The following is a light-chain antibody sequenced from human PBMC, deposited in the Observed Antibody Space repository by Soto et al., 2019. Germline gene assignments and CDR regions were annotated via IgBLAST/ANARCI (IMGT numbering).Light chain of an antibody. CDR2: GAS. V-gene: IGKV3-20*01. Sequence: EIVLTQPPGTLSLSPGERATLSCRASQSVSSSYLTWYQQKPGQAPRLLIYGASSRATGIPERLSGSGSGTDFTLTISRLEPEDFAVYYCQQYGSSPPITFGQGTRLEIK. CDR3: QQYGSSPPIT. CDR1: QSVSSSY. J-gene: IGKJ5*01.